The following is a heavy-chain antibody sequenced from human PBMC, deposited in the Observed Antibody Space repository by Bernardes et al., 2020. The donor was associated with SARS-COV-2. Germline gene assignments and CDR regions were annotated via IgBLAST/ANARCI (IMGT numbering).Heavy chain of an antibody. CDR1: GFTFSKYG. J-gene: IGHJ4*02. Sequence: GGSLRLSCVASGFTFSKYGMSWVRQAPGKGPECVSSISDSGGSTYYADSVKGRFTISRDNSKNTLYLQMNSLRDDDTSRYYCAKVGGEQWLSYPFDYWGQGALVTVSS. V-gene: IGHV3-23*01. CDR2: ISDSGGST. D-gene: IGHD6-19*01. CDR3: AKVGGEQWLSYPFDY.